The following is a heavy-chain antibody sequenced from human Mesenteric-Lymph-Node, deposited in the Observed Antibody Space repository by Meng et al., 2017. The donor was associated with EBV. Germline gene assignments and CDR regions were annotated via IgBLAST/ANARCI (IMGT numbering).Heavy chain of an antibody. CDR1: GFTFSNYA. CDR3: AKDFIVEAPGYFDY. CDR2: INRPGDRA. D-gene: IGHD1-26*01. Sequence: EVQLLESGGGLVQPGGSLSLSWAASGFTFSNYAMHWVRQAPGKGLEWVSCINRPGDRAYYADSVKGRFTISRDNSKNTMYLQMESLRAEDTALYYCAKDFIVEAPGYFDYWGQGILVTVSS. J-gene: IGHJ4*02. V-gene: IGHV3-23*01.